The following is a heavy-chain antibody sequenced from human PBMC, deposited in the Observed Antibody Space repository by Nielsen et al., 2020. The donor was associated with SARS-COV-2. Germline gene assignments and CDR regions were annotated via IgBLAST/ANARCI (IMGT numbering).Heavy chain of an antibody. J-gene: IGHJ4*02. Sequence: SCAASGFTFSSYGMHWVRQAPGKGLEWVAVISYDGSNKYYADSVKGRFTISRDNSKNTLYLQMNSLRAEDTAVYYCAKEGVDILTGYHKFDYWGQGTLVTVSS. V-gene: IGHV3-30*18. D-gene: IGHD3-9*01. CDR3: AKEGVDILTGYHKFDY. CDR1: GFTFSSYG. CDR2: ISYDGSNK.